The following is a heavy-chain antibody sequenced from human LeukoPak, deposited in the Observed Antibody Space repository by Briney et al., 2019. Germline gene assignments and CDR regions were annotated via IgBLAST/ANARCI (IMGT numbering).Heavy chain of an antibody. CDR2: IQYDGNIK. D-gene: IGHD1-7*01. CDR1: GFTFSTYG. Sequence: PGGSLRLSCAASGFTFSTYGMHWVRQAPGKGPEWVAFIQYDGNIKYYTQSVKGRFTISRDNSKNTVYLQMNSLRPEDTAVYYCAKEVVRNYLFDYWGQGTLVTVSS. J-gene: IGHJ4*02. V-gene: IGHV3-30*02. CDR3: AKEVVRNYLFDY.